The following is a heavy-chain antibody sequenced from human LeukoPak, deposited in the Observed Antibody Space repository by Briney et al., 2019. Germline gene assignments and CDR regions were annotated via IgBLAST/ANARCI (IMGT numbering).Heavy chain of an antibody. CDR2: INWNGGST. CDR3: AREIAAAGLIGFWFDP. Sequence: GGSLRLSCAASGFIVESTSMSWVRQAPGKGLEWVSGINWNGGSTGYADSVKGRFTISRDNAKNSLYLQMNSLRAEDTALYYCAREIAAAGLIGFWFDPWGQGTLVTVSS. CDR1: GFIVESTS. V-gene: IGHV3-20*04. J-gene: IGHJ5*02. D-gene: IGHD6-13*01.